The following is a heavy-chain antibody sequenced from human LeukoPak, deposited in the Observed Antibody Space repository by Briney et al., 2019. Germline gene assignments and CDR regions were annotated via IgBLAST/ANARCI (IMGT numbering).Heavy chain of an antibody. CDR1: GFTFSDYH. CDR2: ITTSIDII. V-gene: IGHV3-11*04. CDR3: VRDHNYYFGY. Sequence: GGSLRLSCAASGFTFSDYHMSWIRQAPGKGLEWVSYITTSIDIISYADSVKGRFTISRDNAKNSLYLQMDSLRDEDTAVYYCVRDHNYYFGYWGQGILVTVSA. J-gene: IGHJ4*02.